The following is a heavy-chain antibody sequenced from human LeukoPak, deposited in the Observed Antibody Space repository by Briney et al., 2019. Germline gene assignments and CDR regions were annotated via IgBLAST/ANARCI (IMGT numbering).Heavy chain of an antibody. CDR1: GFTFSSYA. J-gene: IGHJ6*03. CDR3: ARNGDPSYYYYYMDV. D-gene: IGHD4-17*01. V-gene: IGHV3-30*04. Sequence: GGSLRFSCAASGFTFSSYAMHWVRQAPGKGLEWVAVISYDGSNKYYADSVKGRFTISRDNSKNTLYLQMNSLRAEDTAVYYCARNGDPSYYYYYMDVWGKGTTVTVSS. CDR2: ISYDGSNK.